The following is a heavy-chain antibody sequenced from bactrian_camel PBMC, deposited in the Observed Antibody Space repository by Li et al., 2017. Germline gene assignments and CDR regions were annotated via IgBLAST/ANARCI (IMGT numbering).Heavy chain of an antibody. J-gene: IGHJ6*01. D-gene: IGHD1*01. V-gene: IGHV3S1*01. CDR2: INDGGRST. Sequence: HVQLVESGGGLVQPGGSLRLSCAGSGFTFSNYWMNWVRQAPGKGLEWVSSINDGGRSTFYVDSVKGRFTISRDDAKFTVSLQLDSLKTEDTAIYYCAIPGDTWGQGTQVTVS. CDR3: AIPGDT. CDR1: GFTFSNYW.